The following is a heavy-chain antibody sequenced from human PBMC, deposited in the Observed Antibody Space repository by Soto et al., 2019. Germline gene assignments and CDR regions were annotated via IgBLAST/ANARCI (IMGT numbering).Heavy chain of an antibody. CDR2: IIPIFGTA. V-gene: IGHV1-69*12. J-gene: IGHJ2*01. Sequence: QVQLVHSGAELKKPVSSVKVSCKASGGTFSSYAISWVRQAPGQGLEWMGGIIPIFGTANYAQKFQGRVTITANESTSTAYMELSSLRSEDTAVYYCARGVSSYWYFDLWGRGTLVTVSS. D-gene: IGHD2-2*01. CDR1: GGTFSSYA. CDR3: ARGVSSYWYFDL.